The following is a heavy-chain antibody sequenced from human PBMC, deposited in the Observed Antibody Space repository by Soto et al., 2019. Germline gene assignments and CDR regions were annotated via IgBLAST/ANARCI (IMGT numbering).Heavy chain of an antibody. CDR1: GGSISSSSYY. V-gene: IGHV4-39*07. Sequence: SETLSLTCTVSGGSISSSSYYWGWIRQPPGKGLEWIGSIYYSGSTYYNPSLKSRVTISVDTSKNQFSLKLSSVTAADTAVYYCAREESSSWYGLFDYWGQGTLVTVSS. CDR2: IYYSGST. CDR3: AREESSSWYGLFDY. D-gene: IGHD6-13*01. J-gene: IGHJ4*02.